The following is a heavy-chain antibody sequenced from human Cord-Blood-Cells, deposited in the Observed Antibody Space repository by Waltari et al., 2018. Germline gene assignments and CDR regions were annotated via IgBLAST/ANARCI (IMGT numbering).Heavy chain of an antibody. CDR2: FYPEDGET. Sequence: QVQLVQSGAEVKKPGAPVKASCKVSGYTLPALAMAWVRRDTGKGLDGMGGFYPEDGETIYAQKFQGRVTMTEDTSTDTAYMELSSLRSEDTAVYYCTVHNWNDVAFDIWGQGTMVTVSS. D-gene: IGHD1-20*01. J-gene: IGHJ3*02. CDR3: TVHNWNDVAFDI. CDR1: GYTLPALA. V-gene: IGHV1-24*01.